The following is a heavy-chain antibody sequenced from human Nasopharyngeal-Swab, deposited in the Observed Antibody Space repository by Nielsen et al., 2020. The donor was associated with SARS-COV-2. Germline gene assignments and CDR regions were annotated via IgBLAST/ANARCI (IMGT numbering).Heavy chain of an antibody. Sequence: GESLKISCAASGFTVSSYAMSWVRQAPGKGLEWVSAISGSGGSTYYADSVKGRFTISRDNSKNTLYLQMNSLRAEDTAVYYCAKDLSQGITGTVPFDYWGQGTLVTVSS. CDR2: ISGSGGST. V-gene: IGHV3-23*01. CDR1: GFTVSSYA. CDR3: AKDLSQGITGTVPFDY. D-gene: IGHD1-20*01. J-gene: IGHJ4*02.